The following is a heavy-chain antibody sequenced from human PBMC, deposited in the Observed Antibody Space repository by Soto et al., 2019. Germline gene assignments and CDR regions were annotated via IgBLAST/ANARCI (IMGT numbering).Heavy chain of an antibody. D-gene: IGHD3-3*01. Sequence: LRLSCAASGFTFSSYAMSWVRQAPGKGLEWVSAISGSGGSTYYADSVKGRFTISRDNSKNTLYLQMNSLRAEDTAVYYCAKAGFLEWLSLPPYYFDYWGQGTLVTVSS. V-gene: IGHV3-23*01. J-gene: IGHJ4*02. CDR3: AKAGFLEWLSLPPYYFDY. CDR1: GFTFSSYA. CDR2: ISGSGGST.